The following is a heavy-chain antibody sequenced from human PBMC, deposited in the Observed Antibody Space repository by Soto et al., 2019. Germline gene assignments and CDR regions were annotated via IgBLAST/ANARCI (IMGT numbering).Heavy chain of an antibody. CDR1: GYTFTSYG. D-gene: IGHD6-6*01. CDR2: ISAYNGNT. J-gene: IGHJ4*02. V-gene: IGHV1-18*04. CDR3: ARDGLYSNSSSFDY. Sequence: GPSVKVSCKASGYTFTSYGISWVRQAPGQGLEWMGWISAYNGNTNYAQKLQGRVTMTTDTSTSTAYMELRSLRSDDTAVYYCARDGLYSNSSSFDYWGQGTLVTVSS.